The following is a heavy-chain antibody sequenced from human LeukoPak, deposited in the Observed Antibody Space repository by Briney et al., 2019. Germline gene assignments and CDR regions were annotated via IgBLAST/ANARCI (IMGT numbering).Heavy chain of an antibody. CDR1: GFTFSNAW. Sequence: GGSLRLSCAASGFTFSNAWMSWVRQAPGKGLEWVSVFYSGGSTDYADSVKGRFTISRDNSKNTLYLQMNSLRAEDTAVYYCARGPRGANYDSSGYYIDYWGQGTLVTVSS. J-gene: IGHJ4*02. CDR3: ARGPRGANYDSSGYYIDY. V-gene: IGHV3-66*01. D-gene: IGHD3-22*01. CDR2: FYSGGST.